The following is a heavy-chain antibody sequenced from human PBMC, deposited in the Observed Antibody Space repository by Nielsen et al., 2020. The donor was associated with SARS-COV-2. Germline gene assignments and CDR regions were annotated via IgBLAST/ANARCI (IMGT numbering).Heavy chain of an antibody. J-gene: IGHJ6*03. D-gene: IGHD3-16*01. V-gene: IGHV3-48*01. CDR3: ARGAARRDYYYYYMDV. Sequence: GESLKISCAASGFTFSSYAMSWVRQAPGKGLEWVSYISSSSSTIYYADSVKGRFTISRDNAKNSLYLQMNSLRAEDTAVYYCARGAARRDYYYYYMDVWGKGTTVTVSS. CDR2: ISSSSSTI. CDR1: GFTFSSYA.